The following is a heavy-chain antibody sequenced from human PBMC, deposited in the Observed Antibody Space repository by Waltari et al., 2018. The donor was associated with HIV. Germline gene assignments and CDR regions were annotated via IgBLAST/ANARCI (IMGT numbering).Heavy chain of an antibody. Sequence: QVQPVQSGAEVTTPGSSVKVSCTASVGTLSIYAISCVRQAPGQGPEWLGGIIPIFGTANYAQKFQGRVTITADESTSTAYMELSSLRSEDTAVYYCARALPGIAAAGTNWFDPWGQGTLVTVSS. J-gene: IGHJ5*02. CDR1: VGTLSIYA. V-gene: IGHV1-69*01. CDR3: ARALPGIAAAGTNWFDP. D-gene: IGHD6-13*01. CDR2: IIPIFGTA.